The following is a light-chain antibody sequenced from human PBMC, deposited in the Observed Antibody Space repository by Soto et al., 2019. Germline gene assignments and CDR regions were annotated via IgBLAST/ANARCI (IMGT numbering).Light chain of an antibody. Sequence: EIVLTQSPGTLSLSPGERATLSCRASQSVSSSYLAWYQQKPGQAPRLLIYGASSRATGIPDRFSGSGSGTDFTLTISRLEPEDFAVDYCQQYGSSPCTFGQGTKLEI. J-gene: IGKJ2*02. CDR1: QSVSSSY. CDR2: GAS. CDR3: QQYGSSPCT. V-gene: IGKV3-20*01.